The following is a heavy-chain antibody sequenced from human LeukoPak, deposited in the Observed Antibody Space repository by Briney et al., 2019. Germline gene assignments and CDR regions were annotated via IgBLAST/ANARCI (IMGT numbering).Heavy chain of an antibody. V-gene: IGHV3-11*04. CDR2: ISSSGSTI. CDR3: ASSSVDSNYESAYWFDY. Sequence: GGSLRLSCAASGFSVSSNYMSWVRQAPGKGLEWVSYISSSGSTIYYADSVKGRFTISRDNAKNSLYLQMNSLRAEDTAVYYCASSSVDSNYESAYWFDYWGQGTLVTVSS. J-gene: IGHJ4*02. CDR1: GFSVSSNY. D-gene: IGHD4-11*01.